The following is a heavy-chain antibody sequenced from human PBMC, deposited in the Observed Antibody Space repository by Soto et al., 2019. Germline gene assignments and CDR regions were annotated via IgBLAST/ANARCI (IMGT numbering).Heavy chain of an antibody. CDR2: TSYDGTNK. D-gene: IGHD3-16*01. Sequence: ESGGGVVQPGTSLRVSCVASGFTFRSYVIHWVRQAPGKGLEWVALTSYDGTNKYYGDSVRGRFTISRDNSRNTVDLQMDSLRVEDTAVYYCARWGTTGGLDVWGQGTLVSVSS. CDR1: GFTFRSYV. V-gene: IGHV3-30*19. J-gene: IGHJ1*01. CDR3: ARWGTTGGLDV.